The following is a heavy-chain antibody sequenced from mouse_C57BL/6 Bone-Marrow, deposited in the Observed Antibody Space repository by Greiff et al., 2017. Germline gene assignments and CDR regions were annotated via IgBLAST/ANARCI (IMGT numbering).Heavy chain of an antibody. D-gene: IGHD2-4*01. CDR2: IDPNGGGT. CDR3: AGGYDDDMAD. V-gene: IGHV1-72*01. J-gene: IGHJ3*01. Sequence: QVQLQQPGAELVKPGASVKLSCKASGYTFTSYWMHWVKQRPGRGLEWIGRIDPNGGGTKYNEKFKGKATLTVANTSSTAYMPLSSLTSEDSAVYFCAGGYDDDMADWGQGTLVTVSA. CDR1: GYTFTSYW.